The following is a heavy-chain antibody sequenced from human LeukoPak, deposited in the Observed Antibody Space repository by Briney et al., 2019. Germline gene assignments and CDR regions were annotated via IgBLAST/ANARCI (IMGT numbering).Heavy chain of an antibody. CDR3: ARDLFRGVPKDY. CDR2: IHYSGST. D-gene: IGHD3-10*01. V-gene: IGHV4-39*07. CDR1: GGSISNTHYY. Sequence: PSETLSLTCTGSGGSISNTHYYWGWIGQPPGKGLEWIVNIHYSGSTYYNPSLKSRVTISVDTSKNQFSMKLSSVTAADTAVYYCARDLFRGVPKDYWGQGTLVTVSS. J-gene: IGHJ4*02.